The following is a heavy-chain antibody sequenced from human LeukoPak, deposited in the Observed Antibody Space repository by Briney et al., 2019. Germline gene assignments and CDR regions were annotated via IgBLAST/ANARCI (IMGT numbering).Heavy chain of an antibody. CDR2: INHSGST. D-gene: IGHD5-24*01. Sequence: SETLSLTCAVSGYSISSGYYWSWIRQPPGKGLEWIGEINHSGSTNYNPSLKSRVTISVDTSKNQFSLKLSSVTAADTAVYYCARGRDYMDVWGKGTTVTVSS. J-gene: IGHJ6*03. CDR3: ARGRDYMDV. CDR1: GYSISSGYY. V-gene: IGHV4-34*01.